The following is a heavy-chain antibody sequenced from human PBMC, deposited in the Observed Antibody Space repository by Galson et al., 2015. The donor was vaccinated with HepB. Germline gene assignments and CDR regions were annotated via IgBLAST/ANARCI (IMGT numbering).Heavy chain of an antibody. CDR2: IKSKTDGGTT. J-gene: IGHJ4*02. Sequence: SLRLSCAASGFTFSNAWMSWVRQAPGKGLEWVGRIKSKTDGGTTDYAAPVKGRFTISRDDSKNTLYLQMNSLKTEDTAVYYCTTGVGHDFWSGYYPVRGTDYWGQGTLVTVSS. CDR1: GFTFSNAW. CDR3: TTGVGHDFWSGYYPVRGTDY. D-gene: IGHD3-3*01. V-gene: IGHV3-15*01.